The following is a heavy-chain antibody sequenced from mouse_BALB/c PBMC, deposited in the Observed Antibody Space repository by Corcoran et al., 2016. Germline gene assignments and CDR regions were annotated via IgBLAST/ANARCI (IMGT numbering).Heavy chain of an antibody. Sequence: EVQLQQSGAELVKPGASVKLSCTASGFNIKDTYMHWVKQRPEQRLEWIGRIDPANGNTKYDPKFQGKATITADTSSNTAYLRRSSLTSEDTAGYYCARESIYYYAMDYWGQGTSVTVSS. J-gene: IGHJ4*01. CDR1: GFNIKDTY. V-gene: IGHV14-3*02. CDR3: ARESIYYYAMDY. CDR2: IDPANGNT. D-gene: IGHD2-10*02.